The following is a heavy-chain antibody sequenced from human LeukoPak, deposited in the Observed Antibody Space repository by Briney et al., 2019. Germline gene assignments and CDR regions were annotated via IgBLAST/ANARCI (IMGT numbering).Heavy chain of an antibody. D-gene: IGHD4-17*01. V-gene: IGHV4-38-2*01. Sequence: SETLSLTCAVSGYSISSGYYWGWVRPPPGKGLEWIGSIYHSGSTYYNPSLKSRVTISVDTSKNQFSLKLSSVTAADTGVYYCARSTTGNWFDPWGQGTLVTVSS. CDR1: GYSISSGYY. CDR3: ARSTTGNWFDP. J-gene: IGHJ5*02. CDR2: IYHSGST.